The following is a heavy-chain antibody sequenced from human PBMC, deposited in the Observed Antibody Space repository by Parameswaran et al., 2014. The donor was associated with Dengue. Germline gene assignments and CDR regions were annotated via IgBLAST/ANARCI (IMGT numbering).Heavy chain of an antibody. J-gene: IGHJ4*02. V-gene: IGHV1-2*04. CDR2: INPNSGGT. CDR3: ARGDWNDGFDY. D-gene: IGHD1-1*01. Sequence: WVRQAPGQGLEWMGWINPNSGGTNYAQKFQGWVTMTRDTSISTAYMELSRLRSDDTAVYYCARGDWNDGFDYWGQGTLVTVSS.